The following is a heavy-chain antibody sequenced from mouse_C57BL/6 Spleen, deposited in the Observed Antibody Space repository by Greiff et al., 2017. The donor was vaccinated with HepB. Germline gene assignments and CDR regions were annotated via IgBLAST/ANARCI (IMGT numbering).Heavy chain of an antibody. Sequence: VQLKESGAELVRPGASVKLSCTASGFNIKDDYMHWVKQRPEQGLEWIGWIDPENGDTEYASKFQGKATITADTSSNTAYLQLSSLTSEDTAVYYCTTRGLLRSWFAYWGQGTLVTVSA. V-gene: IGHV14-4*01. CDR1: GFNIKDDY. J-gene: IGHJ3*01. CDR3: TTRGLLRSWFAY. CDR2: IDPENGDT. D-gene: IGHD1-1*01.